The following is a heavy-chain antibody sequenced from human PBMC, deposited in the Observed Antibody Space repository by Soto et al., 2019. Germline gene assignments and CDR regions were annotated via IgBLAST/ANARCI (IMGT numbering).Heavy chain of an antibody. J-gene: IGHJ6*02. CDR1: GYTFTSYA. CDR3: ARVGTGTLNHTRYYYYGMDG. CDR2: INAGNGNT. D-gene: IGHD1-1*01. Sequence: ASVKVSCPASGYTFTSYAMHWVRQAPGQRLEWMGWINAGNGNTKYSQKFQGRVTITRDTSASTAYMERSSLRSEDTAVYYCARVGTGTLNHTRYYYYGMDGWGQGTTVTVAS. V-gene: IGHV1-3*01.